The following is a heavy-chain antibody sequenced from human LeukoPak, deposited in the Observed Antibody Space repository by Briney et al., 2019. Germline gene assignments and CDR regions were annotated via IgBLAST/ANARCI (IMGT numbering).Heavy chain of an antibody. J-gene: IGHJ6*03. D-gene: IGHD3-3*01. CDR2: ISYDGNIK. V-gene: IGHV3-30-3*01. CDR1: GFTFSSYA. CDR3: ARGVRYMDV. Sequence: GRSLRLPCAASGFTFSSYAMHWVRQAPGKGLEWVAVISYDGNIKYYADSVKGRFTISRDSSKSTLYLQMNSLRAEDTAVYYCARGVRYMDVWGKGTTVTVSS.